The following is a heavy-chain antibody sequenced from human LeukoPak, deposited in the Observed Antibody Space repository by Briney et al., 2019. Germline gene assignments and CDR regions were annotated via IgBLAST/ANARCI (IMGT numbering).Heavy chain of an antibody. D-gene: IGHD3-22*01. CDR1: GYTLTELS. V-gene: IGHV1-24*01. J-gene: IGHJ6*02. CDR3: ATKGRGGVTMILYGMDV. CDR2: FDPEDGET. Sequence: ASVKVSCKVSGYTLTELSMHWVRQAPGKGLEWMGGFDPEDGETIYAQKFQGRVTMTEDTSTDTAYMELSSLRSEDTAVYYCATKGRGGVTMILYGMDVWGQGTTVTVSS.